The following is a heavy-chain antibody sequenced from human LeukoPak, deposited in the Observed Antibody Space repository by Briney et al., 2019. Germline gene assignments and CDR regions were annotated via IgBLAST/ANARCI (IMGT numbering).Heavy chain of an antibody. CDR1: GGSISSGGYY. CDR2: IYYSGST. Sequence: SQTLSLTCTVSGGSISSGGYYWSWIRQHPGKGLEWIGYIYYSGSTYYNPSLKSRVTISVDTSKNQFSLKLSSVTAADTAVYYCARGNYYYYYYGMDVWGQGTTVTVSS. J-gene: IGHJ6*02. D-gene: IGHD1-7*01. V-gene: IGHV4-31*03. CDR3: ARGNYYYYYYGMDV.